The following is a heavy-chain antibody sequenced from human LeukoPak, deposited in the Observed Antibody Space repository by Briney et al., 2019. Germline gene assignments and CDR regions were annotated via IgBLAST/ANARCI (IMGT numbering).Heavy chain of an antibody. CDR3: AREAWNDVLGYYYYMDV. V-gene: IGHV3-66*01. J-gene: IGHJ6*03. D-gene: IGHD1-1*01. Sequence: GGSLRLSCAASGFTVSGNYMSWVRQAPGKGLEWVSVIYSGGSTYYADSVKGRFTISRDNSKNTLYLQMNSLRAEETAVYYCAREAWNDVLGYYYYMDVWGKGTTVTISS. CDR2: IYSGGST. CDR1: GFTVSGNY.